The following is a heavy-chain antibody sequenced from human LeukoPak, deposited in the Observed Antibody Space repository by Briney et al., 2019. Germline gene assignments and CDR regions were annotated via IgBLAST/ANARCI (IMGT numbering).Heavy chain of an antibody. CDR2: ISTTSRYI. D-gene: IGHD6-13*01. V-gene: IGHV3-21*01. Sequence: PGGSLRLSCAASGFTFSTYDMNWVRQAPGKGLEWASSISTTSRYIYYADSVRGRFTISRDNSKNTLYLQMNSLRTEDTAVYYCACQGKSSWNYFEYWGQGTLVTVSS. CDR3: ACQGKSSWNYFEY. J-gene: IGHJ4*02. CDR1: GFTFSTYD.